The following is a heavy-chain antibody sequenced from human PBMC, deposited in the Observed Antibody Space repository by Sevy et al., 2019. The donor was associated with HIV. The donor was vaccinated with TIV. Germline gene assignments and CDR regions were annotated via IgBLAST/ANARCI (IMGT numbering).Heavy chain of an antibody. V-gene: IGHV1-69*10. CDR3: ATAMPCGGDCYYFDS. J-gene: IGHJ4*02. D-gene: IGHD2-21*02. CDR1: GGTFSTYI. CDR2: VIASVNMA. Sequence: ASVKVSHKASGGTFSTYIINWVRQAPGQGLEWMGGVIASVNMANSAQKFQGRVTITADGSTSTAYMELSSLTSEDTAIYYCATAMPCGGDCYYFDSWGQGTRVTVSS.